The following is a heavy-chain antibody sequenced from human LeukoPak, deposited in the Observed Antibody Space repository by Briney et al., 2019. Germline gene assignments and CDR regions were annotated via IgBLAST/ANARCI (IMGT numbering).Heavy chain of an antibody. CDR1: GGSISRSSYY. V-gene: IGHV4-39*07. D-gene: IGHD3-3*01. Sequence: SETLSLTCTVSGGSISRSSYYWGWIRQPPGKGLEWIGSIFHSGSTYYNPSLKSRATISVDTSKNQFSLKLSSVTAADTAVYYCARGVRITIFGVVIENWFDPWGQGTLVTVSS. J-gene: IGHJ5*02. CDR3: ARGVRITIFGVVIENWFDP. CDR2: IFHSGST.